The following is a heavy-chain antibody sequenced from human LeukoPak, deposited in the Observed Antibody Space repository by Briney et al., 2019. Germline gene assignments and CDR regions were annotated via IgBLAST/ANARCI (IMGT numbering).Heavy chain of an antibody. D-gene: IGHD2-8*01. CDR3: ARGPERTGVGTRYYYDMDV. CDR2: ISYDGSNK. J-gene: IGHJ6*02. V-gene: IGHV3-30-3*01. CDR1: GFTFSSYA. Sequence: GGSLRLSCAASGFTFSSYAMHWVRQAPDKGLEWVAVISYDGSNKYYADSVKGRFTISRDNSKNTLYLHMNSLRAEDTAVYYCARGPERTGVGTRYYYDMDVWGQGTTVTVSS.